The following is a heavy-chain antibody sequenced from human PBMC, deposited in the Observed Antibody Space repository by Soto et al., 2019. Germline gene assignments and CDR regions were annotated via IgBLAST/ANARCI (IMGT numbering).Heavy chain of an antibody. J-gene: IGHJ4*02. CDR1: GGTFSSYA. Sequence: SVKVSCKASGGTFSSYAISWVRQAPGQGLEWMGGIIPIFGTANYAQKFQGRVTITADESTSTAYMELSSLRSEDTAVYYCARDFGPVVTRGYFDYWGQGTLVTVSS. V-gene: IGHV1-69*13. CDR3: ARDFGPVVTRGYFDY. CDR2: IIPIFGTA. D-gene: IGHD2-15*01.